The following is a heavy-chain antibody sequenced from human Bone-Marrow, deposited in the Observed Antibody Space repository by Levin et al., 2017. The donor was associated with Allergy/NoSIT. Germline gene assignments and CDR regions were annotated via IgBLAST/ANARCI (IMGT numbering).Heavy chain of an antibody. J-gene: IGHJ2*01. CDR1: GFTFGSYA. D-gene: IGHD6-6*01. CDR3: AKGAEASYSSSWPWYFDL. Sequence: GGSLRLSCVASGFTFGSYAMNWVRQAPGKGLEWVSAVSGSGGTTYYADSVKGRFTLSRDNSKNTLYLQMSSLRAEDTAVYYCAKGAEASYSSSWPWYFDLWGRGTLVTVSS. CDR2: VSGSGGTT. V-gene: IGHV3-23*01.